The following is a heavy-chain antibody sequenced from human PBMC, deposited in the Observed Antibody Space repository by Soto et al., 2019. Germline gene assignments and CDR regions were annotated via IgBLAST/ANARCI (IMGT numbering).Heavy chain of an antibody. CDR2: ISAYNGNT. CDR1: GYTFTNYV. D-gene: IGHD3-16*02. Sequence: QVQLVQSGPEVKKPGASVKVSCKTFGYTFTNYVITWVRQAPGQGLEWMGWISAYNGNTNYAQMLQGRVTMTTDTSTSTAYMELRNLRSDDTAVYYCARADQRTQGGIWGNYHYPGRHWFDPWGQGTLVTVSS. V-gene: IGHV1-18*01. CDR3: ARADQRTQGGIWGNYHYPGRHWFDP. J-gene: IGHJ5*02.